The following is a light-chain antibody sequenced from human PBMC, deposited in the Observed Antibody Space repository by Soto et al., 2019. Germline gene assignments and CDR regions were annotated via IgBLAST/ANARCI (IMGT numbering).Light chain of an antibody. Sequence: QSALTQSPSATGSPGQSVTLSCTGTSSDIGGYNSVSWYQQHPGKAPKVMIYDVTKRPSGVPDRFSGSKSGNTASLTVSALQGEDEADYYCSSYTDRKNLVFGTGTKVTVL. CDR1: SSDIGGYNS. CDR2: DVT. V-gene: IGLV2-8*01. CDR3: SSYTDRKNLV. J-gene: IGLJ1*01.